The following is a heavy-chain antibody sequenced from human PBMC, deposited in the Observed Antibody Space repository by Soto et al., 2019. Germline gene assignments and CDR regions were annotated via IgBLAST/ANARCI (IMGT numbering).Heavy chain of an antibody. CDR2: INPNTGNT. CDR1: GYTFTSYD. Sequence: ASVKVSCKASGYTFTSYDINWVRQATGQGLEWMGSINPNTGNTVYAPKFQGRVTMTRNTSISTAYMELSSLRSEDSAVFYCARSPRNYYALGSYSHFEHWGQGTPVTVSS. V-gene: IGHV1-8*01. D-gene: IGHD3-10*01. CDR3: ARSPRNYYALGSYSHFEH. J-gene: IGHJ1*01.